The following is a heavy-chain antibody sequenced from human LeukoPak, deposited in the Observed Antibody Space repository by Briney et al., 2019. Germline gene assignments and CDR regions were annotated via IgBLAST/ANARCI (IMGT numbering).Heavy chain of an antibody. D-gene: IGHD3-22*01. CDR1: GGTFSSYA. J-gene: IGHJ4*02. Sequence: SVKVSCKASGGTFSSYAISWVRQAPGQGLEWMGGIIPIFGTANYAQKFQGRVTITRNTSISTAYMELSSLRSEDTAVYYCARVNYYDSSGYDYWGQGTLVTVSS. CDR2: IIPIFGTA. CDR3: ARVNYYDSSGYDY. V-gene: IGHV1-69*05.